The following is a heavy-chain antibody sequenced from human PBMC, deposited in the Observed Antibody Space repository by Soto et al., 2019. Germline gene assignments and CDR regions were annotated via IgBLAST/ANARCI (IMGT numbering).Heavy chain of an antibody. D-gene: IGHD1-1*01. CDR1: GFTFSSYS. CDR3: ARDKNRPPINWNDGLQN. Sequence: PGGSLRLSCAASGFTFSSYSMNWVRQAPGKGLEWVSSISSSSSYIYYADSVKGRFTISRDNAKNSLYLQMNSLRAEDTAVYYCARDKNRPPINWNDGLQNWGQGTLVTVSS. CDR2: ISSSSSYI. J-gene: IGHJ4*02. V-gene: IGHV3-21*01.